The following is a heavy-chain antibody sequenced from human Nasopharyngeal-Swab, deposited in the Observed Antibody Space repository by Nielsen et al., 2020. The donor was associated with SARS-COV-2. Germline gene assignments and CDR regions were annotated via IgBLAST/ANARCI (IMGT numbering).Heavy chain of an antibody. CDR1: GYTFTSYD. CDR3: ARDSSSSWPIYYYYYGMDV. D-gene: IGHD6-13*01. V-gene: IGHV1-8*01. Sequence: ASVQVSCKASGYTFTSYDINWVRQATGQGLEWMGWMNPNSGNTGYAQKFQGRVTMTRNTSIRTAYMELSSLRSEDTAVYYCARDSSSSWPIYYYYYGMDVWGQGTTVTVSS. J-gene: IGHJ6*02. CDR2: MNPNSGNT.